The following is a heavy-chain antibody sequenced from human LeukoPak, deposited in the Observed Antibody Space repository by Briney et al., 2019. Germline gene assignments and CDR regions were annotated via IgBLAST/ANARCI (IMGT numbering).Heavy chain of an antibody. CDR3: ARGLSSSWLSVDY. J-gene: IGHJ4*02. D-gene: IGHD6-13*01. Sequence: SETLSHTCSVSGDSIRGHCWSWIRQPPGKGLEWIGYSHFSGSTNYNPSLKSRVTISVDTSNNHFSLKLSSVTAADTAVYYCARGLSSSWLSVDYWGQGTLVTVSS. V-gene: IGHV4-59*11. CDR2: SHFSGST. CDR1: GDSIRGHC.